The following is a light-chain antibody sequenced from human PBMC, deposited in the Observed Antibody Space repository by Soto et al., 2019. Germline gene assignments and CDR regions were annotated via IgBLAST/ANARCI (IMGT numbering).Light chain of an antibody. CDR2: DAS. V-gene: IGKV1-5*01. CDR1: QYISTW. Sequence: DIQMTQSPSTLSASVGDILTLTCRASQYISTWLAWYQQKPGKAPKLLIHDASSLQSGVPSRFSGRGSGTEFTLTITSLQPDDFATYYCQYHDDHFGPGTKVDIK. CDR3: QYHDDH. J-gene: IGKJ3*01.